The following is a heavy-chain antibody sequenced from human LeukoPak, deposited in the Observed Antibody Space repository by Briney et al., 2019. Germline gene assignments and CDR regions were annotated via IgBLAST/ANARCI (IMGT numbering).Heavy chain of an antibody. CDR2: ISSSGGTI. D-gene: IGHD4-23*01. CDR1: GSTFSDYY. CDR3: ARAAVVTSPFDY. V-gene: IGHV3-11*01. J-gene: IGHJ4*02. Sequence: GGSLRLSCAASGSTFSDYYMSWIRQAPGKGLEWVSYISSSGGTIYFADSVKDRFTISRDNAKNSLDLQMNSLRAEDTATYYCARAAVVTSPFDYWGQGTLVTVSS.